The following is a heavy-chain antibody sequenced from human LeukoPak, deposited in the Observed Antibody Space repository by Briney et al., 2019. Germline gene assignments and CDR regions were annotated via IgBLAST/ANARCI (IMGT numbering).Heavy chain of an antibody. D-gene: IGHD5-24*01. V-gene: IGHV4-39*01. J-gene: IGHJ4*02. CDR3: VRSRMGDGYNFAY. CDR2: FCYGGSS. CDR1: GGSISRDNYC. Sequence: SETLSLTCTVSGGSISRDNYCWGWIRQPPVKGLEWIGSFCYGGSSYNNPSLKSRVTISVDTSKNQLSLKLSSVTAADTAVYYCVRSRMGDGYNFAYWGQGILVIVSS.